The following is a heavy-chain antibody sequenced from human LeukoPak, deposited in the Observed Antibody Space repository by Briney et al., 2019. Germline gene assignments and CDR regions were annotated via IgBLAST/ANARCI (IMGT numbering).Heavy chain of an antibody. V-gene: IGHV3-7*01. CDR2: IKHNGDEL. CDR1: GFTFSSYW. CDR3: ARGRRVTTLVRYYYYYMDV. D-gene: IGHD4-11*01. Sequence: GGSLRLSCAASGFTFSSYWMTWVRQAPGKGLEWVANIKHNGDELNYVDPVEDRFTISRDNAKNSLYLHMTSLRAEDTAVYYCARGRRVTTLVRYYYYYMDVWGKGTTVTVSS. J-gene: IGHJ6*03.